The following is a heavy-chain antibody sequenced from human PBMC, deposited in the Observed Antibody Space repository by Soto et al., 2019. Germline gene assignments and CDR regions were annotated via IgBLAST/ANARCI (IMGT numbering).Heavy chain of an antibody. CDR1: GGSISSGGYY. D-gene: IGHD3-22*01. J-gene: IGHJ5*02. V-gene: IGHV4-31*03. CDR3: AREGNYYDSSGYYPNWFDP. Sequence: QVQLQESGPGLVKPSQTLSLTCTVSGGSISSGGYYWSWIRQHPGKGLEWIGYIYYSGSTYYNPSLKSRVNISVHTSKNQFSLKLSSVTAAYTAVYYCAREGNYYDSSGYYPNWFDPWGQGTLVTVSS. CDR2: IYYSGST.